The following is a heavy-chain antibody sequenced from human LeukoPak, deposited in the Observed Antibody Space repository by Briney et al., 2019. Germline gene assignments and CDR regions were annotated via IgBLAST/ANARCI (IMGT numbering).Heavy chain of an antibody. V-gene: IGHV3-21*01. J-gene: IGHJ4*02. CDR2: ISSSSSYI. D-gene: IGHD5-24*01. CDR3: AREGLQSYDY. Sequence: GGSLRLSCAASGFTFSSYAMHWVRQAPGKGLEWVSSISSSSSYIYYADSVKRRFTISRDNAKNSLYLQMNSLRAEDTAVYYCAREGLQSYDYWGQGTLVTVSS. CDR1: GFTFSSYA.